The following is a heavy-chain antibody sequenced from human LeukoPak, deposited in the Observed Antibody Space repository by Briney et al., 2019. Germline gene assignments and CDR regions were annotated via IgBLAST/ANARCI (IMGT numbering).Heavy chain of an antibody. Sequence: SETLSLTCAVYGGSFSGYYWSWIRQPPGKGLEWTGEINHSGSTNYNPSLKSRVTISVDTSKNQFSLKLSSVTAADTAVYYCARNAPPHYDILTGYYFFDYWGQGTLVTVSS. CDR3: ARNAPPHYDILTGYYFFDY. CDR1: GGSFSGYY. CDR2: INHSGST. V-gene: IGHV4-34*01. D-gene: IGHD3-9*01. J-gene: IGHJ4*02.